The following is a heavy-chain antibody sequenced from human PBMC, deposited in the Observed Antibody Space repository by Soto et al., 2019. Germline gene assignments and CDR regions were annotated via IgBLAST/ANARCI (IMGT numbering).Heavy chain of an antibody. V-gene: IGHV1-2*02. CDR3: ASRTRGNYTSYGMDV. CDR2: INPDNGGT. D-gene: IGHD1-7*01. J-gene: IGHJ6*04. Sequence: ASVKVSCKASGYTFTCYYMHWVRQAPGQGLEWMGRINPDNGGTNYAQRFQGRVTMTRATSISTAYMELGSLRSDDKDGYLCASRTRGNYTSYGMDVGGKGTTVPVSS. CDR1: GYTFTCYY.